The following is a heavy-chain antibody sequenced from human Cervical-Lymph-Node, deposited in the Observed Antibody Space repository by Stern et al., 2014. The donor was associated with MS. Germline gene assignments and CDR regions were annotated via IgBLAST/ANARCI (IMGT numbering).Heavy chain of an antibody. D-gene: IGHD6-6*01. CDR3: ARIRGTARLIDY. CDR2: IDWDGYK. CDR1: GFSLTTGGMC. V-gene: IGHV2-70*01. J-gene: IGHJ4*02. Sequence: QVTLRESGPALLKPTQTLTLTCTFSGFSLTTGGMCVTWIRQPPGKAPEWRGLIDWDGYKYYRTPLRARLTISKDTSKNQVVLTMTNMDPVDTATYYCARIRGTARLIDYWGQGTLVTVSS.